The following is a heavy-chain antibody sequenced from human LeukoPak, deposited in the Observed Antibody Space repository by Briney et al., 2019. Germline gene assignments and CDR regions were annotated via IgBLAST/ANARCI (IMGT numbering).Heavy chain of an antibody. CDR2: IYYSGST. CDR3: AREGVGSGRPFDY. Sequence: NPSETLSLTCAVYGGSFSGYYWSWIRQPPGKGLEWIGYIYYSGSTNYNPSLKSRVTIPVDTSKNQFSLKLSSVTAADTAVYYCAREGVGSGRPFDYWGQGTLVTVSS. J-gene: IGHJ4*02. CDR1: GGSFSGYY. V-gene: IGHV4-59*01. D-gene: IGHD3-10*01.